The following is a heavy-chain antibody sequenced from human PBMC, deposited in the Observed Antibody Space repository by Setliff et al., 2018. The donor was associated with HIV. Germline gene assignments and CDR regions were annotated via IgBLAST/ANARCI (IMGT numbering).Heavy chain of an antibody. V-gene: IGHV4-34*01. CDR3: ASEKVAWTVSDSFFEF. Sequence: SETLSLTCAVYGGSFSGFYWNWIRQPPGKGLEWIGEINHSGSTNYNPSLKSRVTISVDTSKNQFSLKLSSVTAADTAVYYCASEKVAWTVSDSFFEFWGQGVPVTVSS. J-gene: IGHJ4*02. D-gene: IGHD2-15*01. CDR2: INHSGST. CDR1: GGSFSGFY.